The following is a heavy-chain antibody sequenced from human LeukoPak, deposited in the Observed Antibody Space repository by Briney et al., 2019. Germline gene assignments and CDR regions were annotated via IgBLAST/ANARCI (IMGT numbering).Heavy chain of an antibody. CDR1: GGSINSSTYY. CDR2: VYYSGST. CDR3: SRLGCSSTNCYGRSAFDI. D-gene: IGHD2-2*01. V-gene: IGHV4-39*01. J-gene: IGHJ3*02. Sequence: PSETLSLTCSVSGGSINSSTYYWAWIRQPPGKGLEWLGSVYYSGSTYYNPSLKSRVTMSVDTSTKQVSLQMTSVTAADTAVYYCSRLGCSSTNCYGRSAFDIWGQGTMVTVSS.